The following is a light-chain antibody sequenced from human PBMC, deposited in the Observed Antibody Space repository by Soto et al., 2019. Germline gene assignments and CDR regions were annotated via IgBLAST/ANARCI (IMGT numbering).Light chain of an antibody. V-gene: IGKV3-20*01. CDR2: GAS. J-gene: IGKJ1*01. Sequence: EIVLTQSPGTLSLSLGERATLSSRASQSVSSNYLAWYQQKPGQAPRLLIYGASTRATGIPDRFSGGGSGTDFTLTISRLEPEDFAVYYCQQYGSSGTFGQGTKVDIK. CDR1: QSVSSNY. CDR3: QQYGSSGT.